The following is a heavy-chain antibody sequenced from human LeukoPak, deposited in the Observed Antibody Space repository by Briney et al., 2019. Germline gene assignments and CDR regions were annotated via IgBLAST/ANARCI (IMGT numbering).Heavy chain of an antibody. Sequence: SETLSLTCTVSGGSTSSGGYYWSWIRQHPGKGLEWIGYIYYSGSTYYNPSLKSRVTISVDTSKNQFSLKLSSVTAADTAVYYCARGYSIVVVVAATLVNWFDPWGQGTLVTVSS. D-gene: IGHD2-15*01. CDR3: ARGYSIVVVVAATLVNWFDP. J-gene: IGHJ5*02. CDR1: GGSTSSGGYY. V-gene: IGHV4-31*03. CDR2: IYYSGST.